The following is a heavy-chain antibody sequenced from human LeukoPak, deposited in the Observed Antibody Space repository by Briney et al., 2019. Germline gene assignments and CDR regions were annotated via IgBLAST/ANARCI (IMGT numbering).Heavy chain of an antibody. D-gene: IGHD2-21*01. CDR1: GFTFSSYV. Sequence: GGSLRLSCAASGFTFSSYVMSWVRQAPGKGLEWVSYISTSGSTIYYADSVKGRFTISRDNAKNSLYLQMNSLRAEDTAVYYCARNARLGGGDFDYFDYWGQGTLVTVSS. J-gene: IGHJ4*02. V-gene: IGHV3-48*04. CDR2: ISTSGSTI. CDR3: ARNARLGGGDFDYFDY.